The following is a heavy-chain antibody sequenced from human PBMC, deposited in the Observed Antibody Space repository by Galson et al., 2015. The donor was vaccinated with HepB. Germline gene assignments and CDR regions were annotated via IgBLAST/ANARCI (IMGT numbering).Heavy chain of an antibody. D-gene: IGHD3-3*01. CDR1: GFTVSDNY. CDR3: ARDSPHYDFWRGYFDH. Sequence: SLRLSCAASGFTVSDNYMSWVRQAPGKGLEWVSLIYTGGRTYYADSVKGRFTISRDYSKNMLLLQMNSLRSEDTAVYYCARDSPHYDFWRGYFDHWGQGTLATVSS. J-gene: IGHJ4*02. V-gene: IGHV3-66*02. CDR2: IYTGGRT.